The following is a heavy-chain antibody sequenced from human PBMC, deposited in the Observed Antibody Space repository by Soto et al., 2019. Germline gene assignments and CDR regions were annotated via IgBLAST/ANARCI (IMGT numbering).Heavy chain of an antibody. D-gene: IGHD6-13*01. CDR2: IKEDGSEK. Sequence: VGSLRLSCAASGFIFSDYWMNWVRQAPGKGLEWVANIKEDGSEKYYVDSVKGRFIVSRDNAKNSLYLQMNSLRAEDTAMYYCAKIGSSTWYTWAFDVWGQGTMVTVSS. CDR3: AKIGSSTWYTWAFDV. J-gene: IGHJ3*01. V-gene: IGHV3-7*01. CDR1: GFIFSDYW.